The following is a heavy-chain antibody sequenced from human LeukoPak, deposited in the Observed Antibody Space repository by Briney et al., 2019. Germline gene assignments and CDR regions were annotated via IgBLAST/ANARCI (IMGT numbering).Heavy chain of an antibody. J-gene: IGHJ4*02. CDR2: VYYNGIT. CDR1: GVSISSYF. D-gene: IGHD1-26*01. V-gene: IGHV4-59*08. Sequence: PSETLSLTCTVSGVSISSYFWNWIRQPPGKGLEWIGYVYYNGITNYNPSLKSRVTMSLDTSKNQVSLKLNSVTAADTAVYYCARHISSGGTYAHFDYWGQGTLVTVSS. CDR3: ARHISSGGTYAHFDY.